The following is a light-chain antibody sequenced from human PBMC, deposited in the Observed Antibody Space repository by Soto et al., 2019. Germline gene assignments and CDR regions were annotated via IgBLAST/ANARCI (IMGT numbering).Light chain of an antibody. J-gene: IGLJ3*02. CDR1: SVDINY. V-gene: IGLV2-8*01. CDR2: EVT. CDR3: SSYAGRDIWV. Sequence: QSALTQPPSASGSRGQSVTISCTGTSVDINYVSWFQQHPGKAPKLIICEVTKRPSGVPDRFSGSKSGNTASLTVSGLQDDDEADYYCSSYAGRDIWVFGGGTKPTVL.